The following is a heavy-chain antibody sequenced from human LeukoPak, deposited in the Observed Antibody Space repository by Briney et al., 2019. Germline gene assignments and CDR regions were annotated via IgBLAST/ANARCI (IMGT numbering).Heavy chain of an antibody. CDR3: ARAYCGGDCYPALDAFDI. D-gene: IGHD2-21*02. CDR1: GGTFSSYA. CDR2: IIPIFGTA. Sequence: SVKVSCKASGGTFSSYAISWVRQAPGQGLEWMGGIIPIFGTANYAQKFQGRVTITTDESASTAYMELSSLRSEDTAVYYCARAYCGGDCYPALDAFDIWGQGTMVTVSS. J-gene: IGHJ3*02. V-gene: IGHV1-69*05.